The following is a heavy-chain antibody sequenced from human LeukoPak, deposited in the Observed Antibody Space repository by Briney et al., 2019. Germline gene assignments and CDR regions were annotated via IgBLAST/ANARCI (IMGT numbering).Heavy chain of an antibody. CDR2: INSDGSST. V-gene: IGHV3-74*01. CDR3: AREGYSGYDFRWFDP. Sequence: GGSLRLSCAASGFTFSSYWMHWVRQAPGKGLVWVSRINSDGSSTIYADSVKGRFTISRDNAKNTLYLQMNSLRAEDTAVYYCAREGYSGYDFRWFDPWGQGTLVTVSS. J-gene: IGHJ5*02. D-gene: IGHD5-12*01. CDR1: GFTFSSYW.